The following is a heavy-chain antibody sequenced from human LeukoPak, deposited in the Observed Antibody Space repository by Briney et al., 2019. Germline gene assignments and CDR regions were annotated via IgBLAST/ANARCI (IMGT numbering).Heavy chain of an antibody. J-gene: IGHJ4*02. CDR2: ITSSGDTI. Sequence: GGSLRLSCEVSGFTFRSFEFNWVRQAPGKGLEWLSYITSSGDTIYYADSVRGRFTISRDNAKNSLSLQMNSLRDEDTAVYYCVRDLDYWGQGTLVTVSS. CDR1: GFTFRSFE. CDR3: VRDLDY. V-gene: IGHV3-48*03.